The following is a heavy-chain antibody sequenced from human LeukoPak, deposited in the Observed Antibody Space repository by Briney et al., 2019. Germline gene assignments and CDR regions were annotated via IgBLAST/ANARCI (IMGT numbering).Heavy chain of an antibody. Sequence: GGSLRLSCAASGFTFSSYSMNWVRQAPGKGLEWVSSISSSSSYIYYADSLKGRFTISRDNAKNSLYLQMNSLRVEDTAVYYCALVVVTAPFDYWGQGTLVTVSS. V-gene: IGHV3-21*01. D-gene: IGHD2-21*02. CDR1: GFTFSSYS. CDR2: ISSSSSYI. CDR3: ALVVVTAPFDY. J-gene: IGHJ4*02.